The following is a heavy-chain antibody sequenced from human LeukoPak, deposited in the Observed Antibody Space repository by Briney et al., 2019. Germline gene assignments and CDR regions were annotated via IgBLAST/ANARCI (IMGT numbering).Heavy chain of an antibody. Sequence: PGGSLRLSCAASGFTFSSYWMHWVRQAPGKGLVWVSRISSDGSSTSYADSVKGRFTISRDNAKNTLYLQMNSLRAEDTAVYYCARDDRYGGHLDYWGQGTLVTVSS. D-gene: IGHD1-26*01. CDR1: GFTFSSYW. J-gene: IGHJ4*02. CDR3: ARDDRYGGHLDY. V-gene: IGHV3-74*01. CDR2: ISSDGSST.